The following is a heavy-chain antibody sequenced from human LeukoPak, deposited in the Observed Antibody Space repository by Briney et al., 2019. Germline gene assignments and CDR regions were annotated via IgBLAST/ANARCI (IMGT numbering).Heavy chain of an antibody. J-gene: IGHJ4*02. D-gene: IGHD3-3*01. Sequence: ASVKVSCKASGGTFSSYAISWVRQAPGQGLEWMGRIIPIFGTANYAQRFQGRVTITTDGSTSTAYMELRSLRSEDTAVYYCAIFGVVIGYDYWGQGTLVTVSS. CDR3: AIFGVVIGYDY. V-gene: IGHV1-69*05. CDR1: GGTFSSYA. CDR2: IIPIFGTA.